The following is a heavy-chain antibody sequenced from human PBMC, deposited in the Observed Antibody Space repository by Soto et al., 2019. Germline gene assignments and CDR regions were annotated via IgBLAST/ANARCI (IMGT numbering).Heavy chain of an antibody. CDR2: INPNVGST. Sequence: QVQLVQSGAEVKKPGASVRVSCKASGFTFTSYYMHWVRQAPGQGPEWMGLINPNVGSTRHAQQIQGRVTKTRDTSTATVDRERSSQRADDSAVYYCARADLNWNDPGIDYWGEGTLVTVSS. V-gene: IGHV1-46*01. D-gene: IGHD1-20*01. CDR3: ARADLNWNDPGIDY. J-gene: IGHJ4*02. CDR1: GFTFTSYY.